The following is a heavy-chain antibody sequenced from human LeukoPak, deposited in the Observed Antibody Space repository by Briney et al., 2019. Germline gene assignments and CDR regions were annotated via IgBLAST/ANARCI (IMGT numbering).Heavy chain of an antibody. Sequence: SETLSLTCAVSGSSISSGGYSWSWIRQPPGKGLEWIGYIYHSGSTYYNPSLKSRVTISVDRSKNQFSLKLSSVTAADTAVYYCAREASGNFDYWGQGTLVTVSS. CDR1: GSSISSGGYS. CDR2: IYHSGST. V-gene: IGHV4-30-2*01. D-gene: IGHD1-1*01. J-gene: IGHJ4*02. CDR3: AREASGNFDY.